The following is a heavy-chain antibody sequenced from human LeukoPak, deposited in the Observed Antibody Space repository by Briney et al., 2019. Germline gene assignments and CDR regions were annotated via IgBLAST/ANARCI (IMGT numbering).Heavy chain of an antibody. CDR1: GYSLSDLS. CDR2: YEPKERET. J-gene: IGHJ5*02. D-gene: IGHD4-23*01. Sequence: SVTVSCKVSGYSLSDLSIQWVRQGRGKGLAWVGGYEPKERETIYAEEFHGRVTMTADPSTDTADMVLSNLRFDDTAIYYCVTHRPAVGFGPWGQGTLATVSS. CDR3: VTHRPAVGFGP. V-gene: IGHV1-24*01.